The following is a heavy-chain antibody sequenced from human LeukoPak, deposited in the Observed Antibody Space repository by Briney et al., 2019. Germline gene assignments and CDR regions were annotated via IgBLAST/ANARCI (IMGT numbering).Heavy chain of an antibody. Sequence: GRSLRLSCAASGFTFDDYAMHWVRQAPGKGLEWVSGISWNSGSIGYADSVKGRFTISRDNAKNSLYLQMNSLRAEDMALYYCAKDSTGYGGNSGYFDYWGQGTLVTVSS. J-gene: IGHJ4*02. D-gene: IGHD4-23*01. V-gene: IGHV3-9*03. CDR2: ISWNSGSI. CDR1: GFTFDDYA. CDR3: AKDSTGYGGNSGYFDY.